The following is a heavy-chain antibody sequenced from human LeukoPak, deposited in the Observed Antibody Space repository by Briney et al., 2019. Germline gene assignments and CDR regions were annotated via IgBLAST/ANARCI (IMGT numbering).Heavy chain of an antibody. V-gene: IGHV3-48*03. Sequence: GGSLRLSCAASGFTFNNYEMSWVRLAPGKGLEWISCISRTTTTIYYADSVRGRFTISRDNAKSSLYLQMNSLRAEDTALYYCAREMKDCGGDCLDSWGQGTLVTVSS. CDR2: ISRTTTTI. CDR3: AREMKDCGGDCLDS. J-gene: IGHJ4*02. D-gene: IGHD2-21*02. CDR1: GFTFNNYE.